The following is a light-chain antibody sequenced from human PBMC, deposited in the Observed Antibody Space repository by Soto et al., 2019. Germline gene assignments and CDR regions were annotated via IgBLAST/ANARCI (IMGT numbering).Light chain of an antibody. CDR1: QSVFNSANNKNY. CDR3: QQYFNTPLT. Sequence: DIVMTQSPDSLAVSLGERATINCKSSQSVFNSANNKNYLAWYQQKPGQPPKLIIHWASTRESGVPDRFTGSGSGTDFTLAISSLQAEDVAVDYWQQYFNTPLTFGGGTRMESK. CDR2: WAS. J-gene: IGKJ4*01. V-gene: IGKV4-1*01.